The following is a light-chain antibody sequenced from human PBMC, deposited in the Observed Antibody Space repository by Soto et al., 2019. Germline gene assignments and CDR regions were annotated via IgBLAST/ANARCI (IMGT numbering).Light chain of an antibody. CDR2: DSY. Sequence: QSVLTQPPSVSAAPGQKVTISCSGSSSNIGGNYVSWYHQFPGAAPKLLIFDSYQRPSGIPERFSASKSGTSATLDISGLRTGDEADYYCGVWDSNLQLYLFGSGTKVTVL. CDR3: GVWDSNLQLYL. CDR1: SSNIGGNY. J-gene: IGLJ1*01. V-gene: IGLV1-51*01.